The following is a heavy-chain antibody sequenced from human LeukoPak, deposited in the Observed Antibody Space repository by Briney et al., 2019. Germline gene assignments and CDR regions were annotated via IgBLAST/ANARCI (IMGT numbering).Heavy chain of an antibody. J-gene: IGHJ5*02. D-gene: IGHD6-13*01. Sequence: ASVKVSCKASGYTFTSYYMHWVRQAPGQGLEWMGIINPSGDSTSYAQKFQGRVTMTRDTSTSTVYMELSSLRSEDTAVYYCARGGAEQQLVLSWFDPWGQGTLVTVSS. CDR2: INPSGDST. CDR3: ARGGAEQQLVLSWFDP. CDR1: GYTFTSYY. V-gene: IGHV1-46*03.